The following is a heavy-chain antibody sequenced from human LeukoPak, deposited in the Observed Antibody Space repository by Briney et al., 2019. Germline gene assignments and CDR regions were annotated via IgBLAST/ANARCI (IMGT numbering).Heavy chain of an antibody. Sequence: PGGSLRLSCAASGFTFSNYWMHWVRQGSGKGLVWVSRISIDGNTTNYADSVKGRFTISRDNAKNTLYLQMSSLTAEDTAVYYCTRDVGFYGSGSYYRDWGQGSLVTVSS. D-gene: IGHD3-10*01. V-gene: IGHV3-74*01. CDR1: GFTFSNYW. CDR2: ISIDGNTT. J-gene: IGHJ4*02. CDR3: TRDVGFYGSGSYYRD.